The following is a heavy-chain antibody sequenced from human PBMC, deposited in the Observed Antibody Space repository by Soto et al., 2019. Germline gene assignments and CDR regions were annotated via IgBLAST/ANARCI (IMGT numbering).Heavy chain of an antibody. CDR2: INPNSGGT. CDR3: ARDAGGIAVEPRYFDY. Sequence: ASVKVSCKASGYTFTGYYMHWVRQAPGQGLEWMGWINPNSGGTNYAQKFQGWVTMTRDTSISTAYMELSRLRSDDTAVYYCARDAGGIAVEPRYFDYWGQGTLVTVS. CDR1: GYTFTGYY. J-gene: IGHJ4*02. D-gene: IGHD6-19*01. V-gene: IGHV1-2*04.